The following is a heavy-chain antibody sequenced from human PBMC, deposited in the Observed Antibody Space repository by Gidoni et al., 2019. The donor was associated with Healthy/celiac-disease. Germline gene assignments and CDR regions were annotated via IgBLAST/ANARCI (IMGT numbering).Heavy chain of an antibody. CDR1: GGTFSSYA. CDR3: ASLVVITSKTDY. Sequence: QVQLVQSGAEVKKPGSSVKVSCKASGGTFSSYAISGVRQAPGQGLEWMGRIIPTPGIANYAQKFQGRVTIPADKSTSTAYMELSSLRSEDTAVYYCASLVVITSKTDYWGQGTLVTVSS. J-gene: IGHJ4*02. CDR2: IIPTPGIA. V-gene: IGHV1-69*04. D-gene: IGHD3-22*01.